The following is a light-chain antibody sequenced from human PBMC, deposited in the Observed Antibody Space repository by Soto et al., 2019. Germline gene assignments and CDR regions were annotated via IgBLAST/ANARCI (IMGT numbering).Light chain of an antibody. J-gene: IGKJ4*01. V-gene: IGKV1-27*01. CDR1: QGIINY. CDR3: QKYNSAPLT. Sequence: DIRMTQSRSSLSASVGDRVTNSCRASQGIINYLAWYQQKPGKVPKLLIYAASTLQSGVPSRFSGSGSGTDFTLTISSLQPEDVATYYCQKYNSAPLTFGGGTKVEIK. CDR2: AAS.